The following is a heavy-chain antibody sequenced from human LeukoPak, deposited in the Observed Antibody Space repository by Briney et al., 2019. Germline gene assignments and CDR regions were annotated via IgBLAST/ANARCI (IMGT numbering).Heavy chain of an antibody. J-gene: IGHJ4*02. CDR1: GFTFSGHN. CDR2: VSISSGTI. CDR3: AKSHVSTATGTGRYFDY. D-gene: IGHD3-9*01. V-gene: IGHV3-48*04. Sequence: GGSLRLSCAASGFTFSGHNMNWVRQAPGKGLEWISFVSISSGTIYYADSVNGRFRISRDNAKSSLDLEMNSLRAEDTAVYYCAKSHVSTATGTGRYFDYWGQGTLVTVSS.